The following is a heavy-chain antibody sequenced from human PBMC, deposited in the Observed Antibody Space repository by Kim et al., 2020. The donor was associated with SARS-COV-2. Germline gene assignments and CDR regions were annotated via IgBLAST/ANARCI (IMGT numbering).Heavy chain of an antibody. D-gene: IGHD3-10*01. V-gene: IGHV4-39*01. CDR1: GASIDSSDSY. CDR3: ARHKLRSIWFGALGDFDS. CDR2: LYYSGTT. J-gene: IGHJ4*02. Sequence: SETLSLTCTVSGASIDSSDSYWGWIRQPPGKGLEWIGSLYYSGTTYYNPSLMSRVTISADTARNQFSLKMTSATAADTALYYCARHKLRSIWFGALGDFDSWGQGTLVAVSS.